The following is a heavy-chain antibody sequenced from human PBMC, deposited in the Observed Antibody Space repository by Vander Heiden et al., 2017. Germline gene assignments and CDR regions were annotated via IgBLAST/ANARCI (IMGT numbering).Heavy chain of an antibody. V-gene: IGHV1-24*01. CDR2: FDPEDGET. CDR1: S. Sequence: SMHWVRQAPGKGLEWMGGFDPEDGETIYAQKFQGRVTMTEDTSTDTAYMELSSLRSEDTAVYYCATLIGYVTRYSSSWYTVPDWGQGTLVTVSS. J-gene: IGHJ4*02. CDR3: ATLIGYVTRYSSSWYTVPD. D-gene: IGHD6-13*01.